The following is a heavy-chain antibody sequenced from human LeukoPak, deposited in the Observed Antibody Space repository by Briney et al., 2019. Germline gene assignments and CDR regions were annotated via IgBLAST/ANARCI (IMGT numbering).Heavy chain of an antibody. V-gene: IGHV1-2*02. J-gene: IGHJ6*03. Sequence: ASVKVSCKASGYTFSGFYIHWVRQAPGQGLEWMGWFNPNSGVTNYAQKLQGRVTITRDTSIDTAYMQLSRLRSDDTAVYYCAKDRYGDYEAPFHYYMDAWGRGTTVTVSS. CDR2: FNPNSGVT. CDR3: AKDRYGDYEAPFHYYMDA. CDR1: GYTFSGFY. D-gene: IGHD5-12*01.